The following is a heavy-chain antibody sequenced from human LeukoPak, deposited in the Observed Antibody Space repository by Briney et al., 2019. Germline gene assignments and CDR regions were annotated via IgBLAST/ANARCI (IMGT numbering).Heavy chain of an antibody. CDR3: ARDRLYCSGGSCYPGYAFDI. Sequence: GGSLRLSCAASGFTFSSYSMNWVRQAPGKGLEWVSSISSSSYIYYADSVKGRFTISRDNAKNSLYPQMNSLRAEDTAVYYCARDRLYCSGGSCYPGYAFDIWGQGTMVTVSS. D-gene: IGHD2-15*01. V-gene: IGHV3-21*01. CDR2: ISSSSYI. CDR1: GFTFSSYS. J-gene: IGHJ3*02.